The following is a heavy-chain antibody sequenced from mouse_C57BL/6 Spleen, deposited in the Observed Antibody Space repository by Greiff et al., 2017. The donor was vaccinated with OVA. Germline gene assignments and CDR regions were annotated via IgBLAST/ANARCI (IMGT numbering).Heavy chain of an antibody. CDR2: SYPGDGDT. D-gene: IGHD2-4*01. Sequence: QVQLKESGPELVKPGASVKISCKASGYAFSSSWMNWVKQRPGKGLEWIGRSYPGDGDTNYNGKLKGKATLTADKSSSTAYMQLSSLTSEDSAVYFCARWEGLRGFDYWGQGTTLTVSS. CDR3: ARWEGLRGFDY. J-gene: IGHJ2*01. CDR1: GYAFSSSW. V-gene: IGHV1-82*01.